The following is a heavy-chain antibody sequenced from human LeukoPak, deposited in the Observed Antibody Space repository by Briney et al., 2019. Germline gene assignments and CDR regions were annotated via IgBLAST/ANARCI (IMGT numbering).Heavy chain of an antibody. D-gene: IGHD1-26*01. CDR1: GYSFTSYW. CDR3: AREVGATPTGWFDP. V-gene: IGHV5-51*01. Sequence: GESLKISCKGSGYSFTSYWIGWVRQMPGKGLVWMGIIYPGDSDTRYSPSFQGQVTISADKSISTAYMELSRLRSDDTAVYYCAREVGATPTGWFDPWGQGTLVTVSS. J-gene: IGHJ5*02. CDR2: IYPGDSDT.